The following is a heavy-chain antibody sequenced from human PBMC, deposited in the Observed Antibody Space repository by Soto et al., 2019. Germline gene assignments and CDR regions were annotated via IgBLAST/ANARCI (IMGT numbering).Heavy chain of an antibody. D-gene: IGHD5-18*01. CDR3: AGPGYSSQDY. CDR1: GFTFSSFS. J-gene: IGHJ4*02. V-gene: IGHV3-23*01. Sequence: LRLSCAASGFTFSSFSLSWVRQAPWKGLEWVSAISGSGDGTDYADSVKGRFTISRDNSQNTLYLQMNSLRAEDTAVYYCAGPGYSSQDYWGQGALVTVSS. CDR2: ISGSGDGT.